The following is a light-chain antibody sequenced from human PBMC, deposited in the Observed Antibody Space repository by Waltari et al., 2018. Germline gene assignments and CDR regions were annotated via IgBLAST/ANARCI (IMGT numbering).Light chain of an antibody. CDR3: AAWDDSLSGPGV. J-gene: IGLJ3*02. CDR1: SSNIESNY. CDR2: KND. V-gene: IGLV1-47*01. Sequence: QSVLTQPPSASGTPGQRVTISCSGSSSNIESNYKYWYQHFPGTAPKLLIYKNDQRPSGVPDRFSGSKSGTSASLAISGLRSEDEADYYCAAWDDSLSGPGVFGGGTKVTVL.